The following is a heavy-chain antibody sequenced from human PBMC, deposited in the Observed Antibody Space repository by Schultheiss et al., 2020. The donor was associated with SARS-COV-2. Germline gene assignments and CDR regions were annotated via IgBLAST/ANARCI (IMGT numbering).Heavy chain of an antibody. D-gene: IGHD6-19*01. CDR1: GYTFTSYD. V-gene: IGHV1-69*04. J-gene: IGHJ3*02. Sequence: SVKVSCKASGYTFTSYDINWVRQAPGQGLEWMGRIIPILGIANYAQKFQGRVTITADKSTSTAYMELSSLRAEDTAVYYCAKDRAVAGFELDAFDIWGQGTMVTVSS. CDR3: AKDRAVAGFELDAFDI. CDR2: IIPILGIA.